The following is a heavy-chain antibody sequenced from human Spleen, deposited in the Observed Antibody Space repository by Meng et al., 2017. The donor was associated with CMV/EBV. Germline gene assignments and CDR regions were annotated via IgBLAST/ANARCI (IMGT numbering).Heavy chain of an antibody. CDR2: INPNSGGT. CDR1: GYTFTGYY. Sequence: SCKASGYTFTGYYMHWGRQAPGQGLEWMGWINPNSGGTNYAQKFQGRVTMTRDTSISTAYMELSRLRSDDTAVYYCARATFWSGYDYWGQGTLVTVSS. CDR3: ARATFWSGYDY. J-gene: IGHJ4*02. V-gene: IGHV1-2*02. D-gene: IGHD3-3*01.